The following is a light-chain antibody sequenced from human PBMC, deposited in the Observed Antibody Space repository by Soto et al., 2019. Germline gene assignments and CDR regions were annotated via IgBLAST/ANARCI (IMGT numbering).Light chain of an antibody. CDR3: SSYAGSNNFV. CDR1: SSDIGGYNY. V-gene: IGLV2-8*01. J-gene: IGLJ1*01. CDR2: EVN. Sequence: QSVLTQPPSASVSPGQSVTISCTGTSSDIGGYNYVSWYQHHPGKAPELIIYEVNKRPSGVPDRFSGSKSGNTASLTVSRLQTEDEADYYCSSYAGSNNFVFGTGTKVTVL.